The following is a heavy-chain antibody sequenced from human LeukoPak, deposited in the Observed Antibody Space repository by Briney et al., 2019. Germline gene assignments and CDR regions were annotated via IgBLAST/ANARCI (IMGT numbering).Heavy chain of an antibody. V-gene: IGHV4-39*07. D-gene: IGHD3-3*01. CDR2: IYYTGAT. CDR3: ARVGYDFWSGYPGWYFDL. Sequence: SETLSLTCTVSGGSISSSSYYWGWIRQPPGKGLEWIGSIYYTGATYYNPSLKSRVTMSVDTSKNQVSLKLTSVTAADTAVYYCARVGYDFWSGYPGWYFDLWGRGTLVTVSS. CDR1: GGSISSSSYY. J-gene: IGHJ2*01.